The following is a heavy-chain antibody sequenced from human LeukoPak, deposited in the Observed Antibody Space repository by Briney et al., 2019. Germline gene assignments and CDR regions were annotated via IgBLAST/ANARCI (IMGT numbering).Heavy chain of an antibody. CDR2: IWYGGSNK. V-gene: IGHV3-33*08. J-gene: IGHJ3*02. CDR1: GFTFSSYG. D-gene: IGHD1-26*01. CDR3: ARDGSYFAFDI. Sequence: PGRSLRLSCAASGFTFSSYGMHWVRQAPGKGLEWVAVIWYGGSNKYYADSVKGRFTISRDNAKNTLYLQMNSLRAEDTAVYYCARDGSYFAFDIWGQGTMVTVSS.